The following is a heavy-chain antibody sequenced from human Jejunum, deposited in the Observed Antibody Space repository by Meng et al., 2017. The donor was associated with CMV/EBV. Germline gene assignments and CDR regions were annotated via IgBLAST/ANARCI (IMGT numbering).Heavy chain of an antibody. V-gene: IGHV3-23*03. D-gene: IGHD2-8*02. J-gene: IGHJ4*02. CDR3: AKLVAGYCAGGYCYFDS. CDR2: IYTGGTTT. Sequence: FTFGSYALTWVLHAPVKGLEWVSVIYTGGTTTYYADSVKGRFTVSRDNSKNTLYLQMNSLRVEDTAVYYCAKLVAGYCAGGYCYFDSWGQGTLVTVSS. CDR1: FTFGSYA.